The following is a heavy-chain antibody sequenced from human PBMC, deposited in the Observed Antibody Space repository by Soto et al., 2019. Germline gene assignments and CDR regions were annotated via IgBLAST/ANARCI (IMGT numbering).Heavy chain of an antibody. CDR2: INPRGGST. CDR3: AKATYYYDSSGYYPFDY. CDR1: GYTFPSYY. Sequence: ASVKVSFKAAGYTFPSYYIHWVRQPPGQGLEWMGIINPRGGSTSYAQKGQGRVTMTRDTSTSTVYMELSSLRSEDTAVYYCAKATYYYDSSGYYPFDYWGQGTLVTVSS. D-gene: IGHD3-22*01. J-gene: IGHJ4*02. V-gene: IGHV1-46*01.